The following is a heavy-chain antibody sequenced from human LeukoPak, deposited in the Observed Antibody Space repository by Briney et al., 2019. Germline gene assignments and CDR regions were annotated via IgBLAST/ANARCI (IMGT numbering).Heavy chain of an antibody. CDR2: INWNGGST. CDR3: GRGDSSGWYFDY. CDR1: GFTFSSYS. D-gene: IGHD6-19*01. Sequence: GGSLRLSCAASGFTFSSYSMNWVRQAPGRGLEWVAGINWNGGSTGYGDSVKGRFTISRDNAKNSLYLQMNSLRVEDTALYYCGRGDSSGWYFDYWGQGTLVTVSS. V-gene: IGHV3-20*04. J-gene: IGHJ4*02.